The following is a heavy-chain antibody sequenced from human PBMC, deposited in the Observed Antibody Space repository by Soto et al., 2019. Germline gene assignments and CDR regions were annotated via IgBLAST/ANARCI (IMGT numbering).Heavy chain of an antibody. J-gene: IGHJ6*03. CDR3: ARVSATTTYGNYYYYMDV. Sequence: GGSLRLSCAASEFTISLYWMCWVRQAPGRGLEWVANIKQDGGQKYYVDSMKGRSTISRDNAKNSLYLQMDSLRAEDTAMYYCARVSATTTYGNYYYYMDVWGKGTTVTVSS. D-gene: IGHD1-7*01. CDR2: IKQDGGQK. V-gene: IGHV3-7*01. CDR1: EFTISLYW.